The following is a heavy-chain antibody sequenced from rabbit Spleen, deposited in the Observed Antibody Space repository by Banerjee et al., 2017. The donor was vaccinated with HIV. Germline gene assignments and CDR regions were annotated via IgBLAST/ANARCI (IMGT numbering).Heavy chain of an antibody. V-gene: IGHV1S45*01. Sequence: EQLEESGGGLVKPEGSLTLTCKASGVSFSDKDVMCWVRQAPGKGLEWIACIYGGSGASTAYASWAKGRFTISKTSSTTVTLQMTSLTAADTATYFCARDTGSSFSSYGMDLWGPGTLVTVS. J-gene: IGHJ6*01. CDR1: GVSFSDKDV. D-gene: IGHD8-1*01. CDR2: IYGGSGAST. CDR3: ARDTGSSFSSYGMDL.